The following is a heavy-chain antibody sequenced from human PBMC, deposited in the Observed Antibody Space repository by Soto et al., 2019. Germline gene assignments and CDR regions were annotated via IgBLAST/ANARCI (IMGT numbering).Heavy chain of an antibody. D-gene: IGHD3-16*01. CDR3: ARGAITFGGATDFDY. V-gene: IGHV4-30-2*01. Sequence: PSETLSLTCAVSGGSISSGGYSWSWIRQPPGKGLEWIGYIYHSGSTYYNPSLKSRVTISVDRSKNQFSLKLSSVTAADTAVYYCARGAITFGGATDFDYWGQGTLVTVSS. CDR1: GGSISSGGYS. J-gene: IGHJ4*02. CDR2: IYHSGST.